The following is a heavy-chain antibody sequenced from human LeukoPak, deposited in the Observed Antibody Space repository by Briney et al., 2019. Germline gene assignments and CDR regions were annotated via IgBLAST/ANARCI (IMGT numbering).Heavy chain of an antibody. D-gene: IGHD6-13*01. CDR3: TREFSGSSSRHFDY. CDR2: INTDGNIT. CDR1: GFTFSNYW. V-gene: IGHV3-74*01. J-gene: IGHJ4*02. Sequence: PGGSLRLSCAASGFTFSNYWMHWVRQGPGKGPVWVSRINTDGNITTYADSVKGRFTISRDSAKNALYLQMNSLRAGDTAVYYCTREFSGSSSRHFDYWGQGTLVTVSS.